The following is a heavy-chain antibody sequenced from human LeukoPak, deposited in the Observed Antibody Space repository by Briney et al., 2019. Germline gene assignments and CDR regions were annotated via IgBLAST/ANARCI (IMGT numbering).Heavy chain of an antibody. CDR2: IYYSGST. Sequence: PSETLSLTCTVSGGSISSHYWSWIRQPPGKGLEWIGYIYYSGSTNYNPSLKSRVTISVDTSKNQFSLKLSSVTAADTAVYYCATARSGYYPYYFGYWGQGTLVTVSS. CDR3: ATARSGYYPYYFGY. D-gene: IGHD3-22*01. V-gene: IGHV4-59*11. CDR1: GGSISSHY. J-gene: IGHJ4*02.